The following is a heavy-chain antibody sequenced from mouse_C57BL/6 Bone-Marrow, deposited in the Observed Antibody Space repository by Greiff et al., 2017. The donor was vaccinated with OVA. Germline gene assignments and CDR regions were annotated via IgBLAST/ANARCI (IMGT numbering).Heavy chain of an antibody. CDR2: IYPSDSET. J-gene: IGHJ2*01. D-gene: IGHD2-4*01. Sequence: QVQLQQPGAELVRPGSSVKLSCKASGYTFTSYWMDWVKQRPGQGLEWIGNIYPSDSETHYNQKFKDKATLTVDKSSSTAYMQLSSLNSEDSAVYYGARLGEYDYDWGYWGQGTTLTVSS. CDR3: ARLGEYDYDWGY. CDR1: GYTFTSYW. V-gene: IGHV1-61*01.